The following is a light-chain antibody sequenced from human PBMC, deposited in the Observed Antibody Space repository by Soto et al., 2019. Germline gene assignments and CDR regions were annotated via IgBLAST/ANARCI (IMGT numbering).Light chain of an antibody. CDR3: SSYGGDNNVV. CDR2: EVV. V-gene: IGLV2-8*01. Sequence: QSALTQPPSASGSHGQSVTISCTGTSSDVGGYNYVSWYQQHPGAAPKLMIYEVVKRPSGVPDRFSGSKSGNTASLTVSGLQAEDESDYYCSSYGGDNNVVFGGGTKLTVL. J-gene: IGLJ2*01. CDR1: SSDVGGYNY.